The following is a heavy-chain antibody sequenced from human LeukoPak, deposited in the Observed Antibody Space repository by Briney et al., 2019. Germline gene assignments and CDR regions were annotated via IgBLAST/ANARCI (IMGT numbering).Heavy chain of an antibody. J-gene: IGHJ1*01. V-gene: IGHV4-39*07. CDR2: IYNSGST. CDR1: GGSISSVSYY. CDR3: ARGARINFQH. Sequence: PSETLSLTCAVSGGSISSVSYYWGWIRQPPGKGLEWIGNIYNSGSTYYNPSLKSRVTISVDTSKNQFSLKLSSVTAADTAVYYCARGARINFQHWGQGTLVTVSS. D-gene: IGHD3-10*01.